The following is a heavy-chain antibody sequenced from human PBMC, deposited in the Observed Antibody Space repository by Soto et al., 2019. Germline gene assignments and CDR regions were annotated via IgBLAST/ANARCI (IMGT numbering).Heavy chain of an antibody. CDR3: ARDLQGSYYPLGDY. D-gene: IGHD1-26*01. CDR2: ISSDASFV. Sequence: QVQLVESGGGLVKAGGSLRLCCAASGFTFSDYYMSWIRQAPGKGLEWVSSISSDASFVNYADSVKGRFTVSRDNAKKSLYLPINNLRADDTAVYYCARDLQGSYYPLGDYWGQGTLLTVSS. CDR1: GFTFSDYY. J-gene: IGHJ4*02. V-gene: IGHV3-11*01.